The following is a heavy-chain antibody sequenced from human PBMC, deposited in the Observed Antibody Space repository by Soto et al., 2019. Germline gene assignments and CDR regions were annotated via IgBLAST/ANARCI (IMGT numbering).Heavy chain of an antibody. D-gene: IGHD1-26*01. CDR3: ARPASGSYLDAFDI. J-gene: IGHJ3*02. CDR2: IYPGDSDT. Sequence: HGESLKISCKGSGYTFTSHWIGWVRQMPGKGLEWMGIIYPGDSDTRYSPSLQGQVTISVDKSISTAYLQWSGLKASDTAIYYCARPASGSYLDAFDIWGQGTMVTVSS. CDR1: GYTFTSHW. V-gene: IGHV5-51*01.